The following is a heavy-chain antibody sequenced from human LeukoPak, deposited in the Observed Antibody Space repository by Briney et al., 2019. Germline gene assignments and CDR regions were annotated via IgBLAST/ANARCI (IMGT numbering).Heavy chain of an antibody. Sequence: PSETLSLTCTVSGGSISSYYWNWIRQPPGKGLEWIGYIYYSGSTNYNPSLKSRVTISVDTSKNRFSLKLSSVTAADTAVYYCARTPPYDSSGYPFDYWGQGTLVTVSS. CDR3: ARTPPYDSSGYPFDY. CDR1: GGSISSYY. J-gene: IGHJ4*02. V-gene: IGHV4-59*01. D-gene: IGHD3-22*01. CDR2: IYYSGST.